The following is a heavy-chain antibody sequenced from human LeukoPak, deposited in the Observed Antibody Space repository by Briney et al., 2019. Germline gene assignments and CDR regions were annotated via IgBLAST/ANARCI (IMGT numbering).Heavy chain of an antibody. Sequence: SETLSLTCTVSGDSISSSNCYWGWIRQPPGKGLEWIGEINHSGSTNYNPSLKSRVTISVDTSKNQFSLKLSSVTAADTAVYYCARHVKVRGVIWYYYYMDVWGKGTTVTISS. CDR1: GDSISSSNCY. CDR2: INHSGST. CDR3: ARHVKVRGVIWYYYYMDV. J-gene: IGHJ6*03. V-gene: IGHV4-39*01. D-gene: IGHD3-10*01.